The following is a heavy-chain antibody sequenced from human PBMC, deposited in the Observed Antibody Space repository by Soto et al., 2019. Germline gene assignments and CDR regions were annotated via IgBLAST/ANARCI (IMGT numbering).Heavy chain of an antibody. J-gene: IGHJ4*02. CDR3: ARDPFSSGWFPYYFDY. Sequence: QVQLVQSGAEVKKPGASVKVSCKASGYTFTNYGISWVRQAPGQGLEWMGWISVYNGNIDYAQKLQGRVTMTTDTSTSTDYMELRSLRSDDTALYYCARDPFSSGWFPYYFDYWGQGTLVTVSS. CDR2: ISVYNGNI. CDR1: GYTFTNYG. V-gene: IGHV1-18*01. D-gene: IGHD6-19*01.